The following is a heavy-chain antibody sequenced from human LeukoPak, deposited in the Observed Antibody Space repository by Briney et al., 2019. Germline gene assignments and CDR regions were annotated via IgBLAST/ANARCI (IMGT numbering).Heavy chain of an antibody. V-gene: IGHV4-34*01. D-gene: IGHD3-22*01. CDR2: INHSGST. J-gene: IGHJ4*02. Sequence: SETLSLTCAVYGESFSGYYWSWIRQPPGKGLEWIGEINHSGSTNYNPSLKSRVTISVDTSKNQFSLKLSSVTAAGTAVYYCARGVARTYYSDTSGYAAADYWGQGTLVTVSS. CDR1: GESFSGYY. CDR3: ARGVARTYYSDTSGYAAADY.